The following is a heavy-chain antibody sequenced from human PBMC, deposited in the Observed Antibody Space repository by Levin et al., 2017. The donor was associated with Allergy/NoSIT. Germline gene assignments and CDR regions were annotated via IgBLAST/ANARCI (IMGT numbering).Heavy chain of an antibody. J-gene: IGHJ4*02. V-gene: IGHV5-10-1*01. Sequence: RGESLKISCQVSGYSFTSYWINWVRQMPGKGLEWLGRIDPVDSYTKYSASFEGHVTMSADKSSSTAYLSWSSLEASDTAIYYCARRVRQYYYGSGDYFDYWGQGTLVTVSS. CDR1: GYSFTSYW. D-gene: IGHD3-10*01. CDR3: ARRVRQYYYGSGDYFDY. CDR2: IDPVDSYT.